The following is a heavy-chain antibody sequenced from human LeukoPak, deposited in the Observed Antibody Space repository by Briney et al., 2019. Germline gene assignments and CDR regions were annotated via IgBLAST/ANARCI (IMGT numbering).Heavy chain of an antibody. V-gene: IGHV3-23*01. D-gene: IGHD6-19*01. CDR2: ISHGGDSA. CDR1: GFTFSTYA. CDR3: AKGRSGWYKGLDY. Sequence: PGGSLRLSCTASGFTFSTYAMTWVRQAPGKGLEWVSVISHGGDSAWYADSVKGRFTTSRDNSKSTLFLQMNSLRADDTAIYYCAKGRSGWYKGLDYWGQGILVTVSS. J-gene: IGHJ4*02.